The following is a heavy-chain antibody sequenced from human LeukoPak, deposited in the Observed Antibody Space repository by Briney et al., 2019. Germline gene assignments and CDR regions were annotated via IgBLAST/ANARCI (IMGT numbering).Heavy chain of an antibody. D-gene: IGHD3-3*01. V-gene: IGHV3-23*01. J-gene: IGHJ5*02. Sequence: GGSLRLSCVASGFTFTNYAMSWVRQAPGKGLDWTSSISASGGSTYYADSVKGRFTLSRDTSMNTLFLQMNNLTADDTAVYHCAKSKSGYFRFDLWGQGTLVAVSS. CDR2: ISASGGST. CDR1: GFTFTNYA. CDR3: AKSKSGYFRFDL.